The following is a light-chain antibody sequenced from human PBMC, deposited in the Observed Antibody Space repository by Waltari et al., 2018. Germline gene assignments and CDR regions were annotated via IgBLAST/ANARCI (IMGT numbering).Light chain of an antibody. CDR3: LLSYSGARHVV. J-gene: IGLJ2*01. CDR1: PGALPSGHS. V-gene: IGLV7-46*01. CDR2: DTS. Sequence: QAVVTQEPSLPVSPGGTVTLTCCSSPGALPSGHSPSSFQQKPGQAPRTLIYDTSNKHSWTPARFSGSLLGGKAALTLSGAQPEDEAEYYCLLSYSGARHVVFGGGTKLTVL.